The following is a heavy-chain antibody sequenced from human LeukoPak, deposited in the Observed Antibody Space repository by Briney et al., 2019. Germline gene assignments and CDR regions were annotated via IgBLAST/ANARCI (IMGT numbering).Heavy chain of an antibody. V-gene: IGHV3-73*01. CDR2: IRSKANSYAT. CDR1: GFTFSGSA. J-gene: IGHJ6*03. CDR3: TRHPGLVLYRKHPNYYYMDV. D-gene: IGHD2-8*01. Sequence: GGSLRLSCAASGFTFSGSAMHWVRQASGKGLEWVGRIRSKANSYATAYAASVKGRFTISRDDSKNTAYLQMNSLKIEDTAVYYCTRHPGLVLYRKHPNYYYMDVWGKGTTVTVSS.